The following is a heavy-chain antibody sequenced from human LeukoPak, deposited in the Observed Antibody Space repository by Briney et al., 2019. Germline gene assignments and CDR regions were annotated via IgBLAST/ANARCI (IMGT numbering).Heavy chain of an antibody. CDR3: ARDSASYDFWSGYYRYYYYGMDV. CDR2: IKQDGSEK. CDR1: GFTFSSYW. V-gene: IGHV3-7*01. D-gene: IGHD3-3*01. Sequence: GSLRLSCAASGFTFSSYWMSWVRQAPGKGLEWVANIKQDGSEKYYVDSVKGRFTISRDNAKNSLYLQMNSLRAEDTVVYYCARDSASYDFWSGYYRYYYYGMDVWGQGTTVTVSS. J-gene: IGHJ6*02.